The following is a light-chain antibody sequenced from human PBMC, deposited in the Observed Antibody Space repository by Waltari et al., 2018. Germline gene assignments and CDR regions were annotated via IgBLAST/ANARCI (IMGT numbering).Light chain of an antibody. J-gene: IGKJ1*01. Sequence: IVLTHAPVTLSLFPRESATLSCRASQNVGRSLVWYQQKPGQAPRLLIYDTSTRATGIPDRFSGSGSGTDFSLSIARLEPEDFAVYYCQHNVRLPVTFGQGTKVEI. CDR2: DTS. CDR3: QHNVRLPVT. V-gene: IGKV3-20*01. CDR1: QNVGRS.